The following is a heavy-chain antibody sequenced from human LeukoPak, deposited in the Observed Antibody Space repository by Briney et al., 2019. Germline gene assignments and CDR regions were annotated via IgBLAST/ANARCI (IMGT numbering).Heavy chain of an antibody. Sequence: SETLSLTCAFYGGSFSGYYWCWIRQSPGKGPEWIGEINHSGSTNYNPSLKSRVTVSVDTSKNQFSLNLSSVTAADTAVYYCARNSYSYGYLTGYYFDFWGQGTLVTVSS. J-gene: IGHJ4*02. CDR1: GGSFSGYY. CDR2: INHSGST. CDR3: ARNSYSYGYLTGYYFDF. V-gene: IGHV4-34*01. D-gene: IGHD5-18*01.